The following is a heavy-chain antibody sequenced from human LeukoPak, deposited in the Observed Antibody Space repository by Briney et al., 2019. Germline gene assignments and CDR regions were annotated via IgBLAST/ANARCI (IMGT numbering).Heavy chain of an antibody. CDR2: IWYDGSNK. J-gene: IGHJ2*01. CDR1: GFAFSSYG. Sequence: GRSLRLSCAASGFAFSSYGMHWVRQAPGKGLEWVAVIWYDGSNKYYADSVKGRFTISRDNSKNTLYLQMNSLRAEDTAVYYCARDYLDWYFDLWGRGTLVTVSS. V-gene: IGHV3-33*01. CDR3: ARDYLDWYFDL.